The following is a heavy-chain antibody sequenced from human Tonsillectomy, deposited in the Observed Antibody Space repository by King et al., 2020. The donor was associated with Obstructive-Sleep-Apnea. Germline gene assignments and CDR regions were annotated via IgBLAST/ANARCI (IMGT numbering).Heavy chain of an antibody. Sequence: VQLVESGGGLVQPGGSLRLSCVASGFTVSSNYMSWVRQAPGKGLEWVSVIYSGGSTYYADSVKGRFTISIDNSKNTLYLQMNSLGAEDTAVYYCAREGEGSPVYYYYGMDVWGQGTTVTVSS. CDR2: IYSGGST. CDR3: AREGEGSPVYYYYGMDV. CDR1: GFTVSSNY. V-gene: IGHV3-66*01. J-gene: IGHJ6*02. D-gene: IGHD3-10*01.